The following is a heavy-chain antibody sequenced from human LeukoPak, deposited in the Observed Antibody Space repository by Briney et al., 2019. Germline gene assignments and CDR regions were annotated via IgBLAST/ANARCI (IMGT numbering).Heavy chain of an antibody. CDR2: ISTSSTTI. CDR3: ARGRIYGMDV. CDR1: GVTFSSDS. Sequence: GGSVRLSCAASGVTFSSDSMNWVRQSPGKGLEWVSCISTSSTTIYYADSVKGRFTISRDNAKNSLYLQMNSLTDEDTAVYYCARGRIYGMDVWGQGTTVTVSS. D-gene: IGHD2-15*01. V-gene: IGHV3-48*02. J-gene: IGHJ6*02.